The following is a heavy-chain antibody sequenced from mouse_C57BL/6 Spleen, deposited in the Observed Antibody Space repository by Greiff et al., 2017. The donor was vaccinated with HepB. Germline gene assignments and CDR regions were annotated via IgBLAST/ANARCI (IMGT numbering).Heavy chain of an antibody. CDR1: GYTFTSYW. D-gene: IGHD1-1*01. CDR2: IYPGSGST. V-gene: IGHV1-55*01. J-gene: IGHJ2*01. CDR3: ARSPIYYYGSSYDY. Sequence: QVQLQQPGAELVKPGASVKMSCKASGYTFTSYWITWVKQRPGQGLEWIGDIYPGSGSTNYNEKFKSKATLTVDTSSSTAYMQLSSLTSEDSAVYYCARSPIYYYGSSYDYWGQGTTLTVSS.